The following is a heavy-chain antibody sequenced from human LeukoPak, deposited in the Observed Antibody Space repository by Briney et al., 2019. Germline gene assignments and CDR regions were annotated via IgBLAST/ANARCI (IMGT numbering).Heavy chain of an antibody. CDR3: ARVRYSYGKIFDY. J-gene: IGHJ4*02. CDR2: INPNSGGT. D-gene: IGHD5-18*01. V-gene: IGHV1-2*02. CDR1: GYTFTGYH. Sequence: ASVKVSCKASGYTFTGYHMHWVRQAPGQGLEWMGWINPNSGGTSYAQKFQGRVTMTRDTSISTAYMELSRLRSDDTAVYYCARVRYSYGKIFDYWGQGTLVTVSS.